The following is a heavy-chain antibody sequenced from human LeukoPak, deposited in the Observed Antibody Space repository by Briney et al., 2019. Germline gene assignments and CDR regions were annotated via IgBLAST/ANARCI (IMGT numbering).Heavy chain of an antibody. Sequence: SETLSLTCTVSGVSISSYSWSWIRQPAGKTLEWIGRVYISGNTIYNPSLKSRVTMSLDTSKNQFSLNLSSVTAADTAVYYCATPYYYDNSVYAFDIWGQGTMVTVSS. CDR2: VYISGNT. D-gene: IGHD3-22*01. V-gene: IGHV4-4*07. CDR1: GVSISSYS. J-gene: IGHJ3*02. CDR3: ATPYYYDNSVYAFDI.